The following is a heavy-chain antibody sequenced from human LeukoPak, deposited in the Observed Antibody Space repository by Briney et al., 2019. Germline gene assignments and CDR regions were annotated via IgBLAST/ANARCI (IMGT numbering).Heavy chain of an antibody. CDR1: GNTFTSYD. D-gene: IGHD6-6*01. V-gene: IGHV1-18*01. J-gene: IGHJ4*02. CDR3: ARDTPALYSSSSLVDY. Sequence: ASVKVSCKTSGNTFTSYDINWVRQAPGQGLEWMGWISAYNGNTNYAQKLQGRVTMTTDTSTSTAYMELRSLRSDDTAVYYCARDTPALYSSSSLVDYWGQGTLVTVSS. CDR2: ISAYNGNT.